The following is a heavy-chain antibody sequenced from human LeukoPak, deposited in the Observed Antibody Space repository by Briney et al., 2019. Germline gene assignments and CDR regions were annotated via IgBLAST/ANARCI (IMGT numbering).Heavy chain of an antibody. J-gene: IGHJ3*02. V-gene: IGHV3-48*04. CDR3: ARELKDSSGWSLILDTFNDAFDI. CDR1: GFTFNSHS. Sequence: PGGSLRLSCAASGFTFNSHSMNWVRQAPGKGLEWISYISSSSSTIYYADSVKGRFTISRDNAKNSLYLQMNSLRAEDTAVYYCARELKDSSGWSLILDTFNDAFDIWGQGTMVTVSS. D-gene: IGHD6-19*01. CDR2: ISSSSSTI.